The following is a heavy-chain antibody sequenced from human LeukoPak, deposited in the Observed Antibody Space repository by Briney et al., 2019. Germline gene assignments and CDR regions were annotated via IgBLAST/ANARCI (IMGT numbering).Heavy chain of an antibody. J-gene: IGHJ4*02. CDR1: GFTFSSYA. CDR3: ARIYSGYGPFDY. D-gene: IGHD5-12*01. V-gene: IGHV3-23*01. CDR2: ISGSGDNT. Sequence: GGSLRLSCAASGFTFSSYAMSWVRQAPGKGLEWVSGISGSGDNTYYADSAKGRFTISRDNSKNTLYLQMNSLRAEDTAVYYCARIYSGYGPFDYWGQGTLVTVSS.